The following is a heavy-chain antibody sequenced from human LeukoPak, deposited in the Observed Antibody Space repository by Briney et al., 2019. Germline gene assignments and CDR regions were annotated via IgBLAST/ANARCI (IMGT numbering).Heavy chain of an antibody. D-gene: IGHD3-22*01. Sequence: GGSLRLSCAASGFTFDDYAMHWVRQAPGKGLECVSLISWDGDSAYYSDSVKGRFTISRDNNKNSLYLQMNSLRTEDTALYYCATAPYDSIGIFDYWGQGTLVTVSS. CDR3: ATAPYDSIGIFDY. V-gene: IGHV3-43D*03. CDR2: ISWDGDSA. J-gene: IGHJ4*02. CDR1: GFTFDDYA.